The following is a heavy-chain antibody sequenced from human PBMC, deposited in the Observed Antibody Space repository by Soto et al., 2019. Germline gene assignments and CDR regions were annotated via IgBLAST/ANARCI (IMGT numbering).Heavy chain of an antibody. J-gene: IGHJ4*02. CDR1: GYTFTSYA. CDR2: INAGNGNT. V-gene: IGHV1-3*01. CDR3: ARVTSPDSSGYYYPIFDY. Sequence: QVQLVQSGAEVKKPGASVKVSCKASGYTFTSYAMHWVRQAPGQRLEWMGWINAGNGNTKYSQKFQGRVTITRDTSASTAYMELSSLRSEDTAVYYCARVTSPDSSGYYYPIFDYWGQGTLVTVSS. D-gene: IGHD3-22*01.